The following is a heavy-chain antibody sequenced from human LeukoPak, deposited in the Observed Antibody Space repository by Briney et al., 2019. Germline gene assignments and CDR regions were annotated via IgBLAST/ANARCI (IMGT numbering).Heavy chain of an antibody. V-gene: IGHV3-7*05. J-gene: IGHJ4*02. CDR3: ARGWQQLSY. Sequence: GGSLRLSCAASGFTFSGFWMSWVRQAPGKGLEWVANIKEDGTERNYVDSVKGPFTISGDNAKNSLVLQMHSLRVEDTAVYYCARGWQQLSYWGQGTLVIVSS. D-gene: IGHD6-13*01. CDR1: GFTFSGFW. CDR2: IKEDGTER.